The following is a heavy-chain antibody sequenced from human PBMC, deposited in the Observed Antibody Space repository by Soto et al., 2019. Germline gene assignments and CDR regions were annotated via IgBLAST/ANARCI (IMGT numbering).Heavy chain of an antibody. CDR1: GFTFSDYY. J-gene: IGHJ4*02. D-gene: IGHD6-13*01. CDR3: ARGREEKQQLVVFDY. Sequence: QVQLVESGGGLVKPGGSLRLSCAASGFTFSDYYMSWIRQAPGKGLEWVSYISSSGSTIYYADSVKGRFTISRDNAKNSQCLQMNTLREAGTPVYNSARGREEKQQLVVFDYWGQGTLVTVSS. CDR2: ISSSGSTI. V-gene: IGHV3-11*01.